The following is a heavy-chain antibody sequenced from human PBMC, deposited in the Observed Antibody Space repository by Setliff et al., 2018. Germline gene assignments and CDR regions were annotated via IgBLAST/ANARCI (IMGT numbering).Heavy chain of an antibody. CDR3: ARHRQYSSSSGFDP. D-gene: IGHD6-6*01. J-gene: IGHJ5*02. CDR2: IDRTGNR. V-gene: IGHV4-38-2*01. Sequence: PSETLSLTCAVSGVSISDGHFWGWIRQPPGKGLEWIGSIDRTGNRYYNSPLRSRVTLSIDMSRNEFSLELRSMTAADTAVYFCARHRQYSSSSGFDPWGQGTLVTVSS. CDR1: GVSISDGHF.